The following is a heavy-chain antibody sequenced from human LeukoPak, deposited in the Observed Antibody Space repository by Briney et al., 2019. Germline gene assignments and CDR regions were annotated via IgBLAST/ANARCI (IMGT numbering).Heavy chain of an antibody. D-gene: IGHD1-14*01. Sequence: GGPLRLSCAASGFTFSSYAMSWVRQAPGKGLEWVSAISGSGGSTYYADSVKGRFTISRDNSKNTLYLQMNSLRAEDTAVYYCANIKDYYYYYMDVWGKGTTVTVSS. CDR3: ANIKDYYYYYMDV. J-gene: IGHJ6*03. V-gene: IGHV3-23*01. CDR1: GFTFSSYA. CDR2: ISGSGGST.